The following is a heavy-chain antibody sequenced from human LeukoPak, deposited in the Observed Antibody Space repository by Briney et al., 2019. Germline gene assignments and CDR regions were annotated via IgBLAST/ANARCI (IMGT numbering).Heavy chain of an antibody. CDR2: IYYSGST. V-gene: IGHV4-39*01. CDR3: ARSTYYYDSSGYDPFDY. CDR1: GGSISSSSYY. J-gene: IGHJ4*02. Sequence: SETLSLTCTVSGGSISSSSYYWGWIRQPPGKGLEWIGSIYYSGSTYYNPSLKSRVTISVDTSKNQFSLKLSSVTAADTAVYYCARSTYYYDSSGYDPFDYWGQGTLVTVSS. D-gene: IGHD3-22*01.